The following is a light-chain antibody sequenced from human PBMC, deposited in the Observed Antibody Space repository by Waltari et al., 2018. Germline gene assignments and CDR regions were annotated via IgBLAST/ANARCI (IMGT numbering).Light chain of an antibody. CDR1: QSISSY. Sequence: DIQMTQSPSSLSASVGDRVTITCRESQSISSYLNWYQQKPGKAPKLLIYAASSLQSGVPSRFSGSGSGTDFTLTISSLQPEDFATYDCQQSYSTPRTFGQGTKVEIK. CDR3: QQSYSTPRT. J-gene: IGKJ1*01. V-gene: IGKV1-39*01. CDR2: AAS.